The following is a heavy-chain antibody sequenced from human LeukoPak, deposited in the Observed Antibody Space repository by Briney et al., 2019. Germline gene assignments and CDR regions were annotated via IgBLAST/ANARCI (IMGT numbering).Heavy chain of an antibody. CDR1: GGSFSGYY. V-gene: IGHV4-34*01. CDR3: ARAPPYSSSWYFAFDI. J-gene: IGHJ3*02. Sequence: PSETLSLTCAVYGGSFSGYYWSWIRQPPGKGLEWIGEINHSGSTNYNPSLKSRVTISVDTPKNQFSLKLSSVTAADTAVYYCARAPPYSSSWYFAFDIWGQGTMVTVSS. D-gene: IGHD6-13*01. CDR2: INHSGST.